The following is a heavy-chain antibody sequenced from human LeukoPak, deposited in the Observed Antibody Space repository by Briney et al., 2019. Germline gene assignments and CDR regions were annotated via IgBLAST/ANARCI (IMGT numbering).Heavy chain of an antibody. V-gene: IGHV4-4*07. Sequence: PSETLSLTCTVSGGSISSYYWSWIRQPAGKGLEWIGRIYTSGSTNYNPSLKSRVTMSVDTSKNQFSLKLSSVTAADTAVYYCASGSIAARTYYFDYWGQGTLVTVSS. CDR1: GGSISSYY. CDR2: IYTSGST. D-gene: IGHD6-6*01. CDR3: ASGSIAARTYYFDY. J-gene: IGHJ4*02.